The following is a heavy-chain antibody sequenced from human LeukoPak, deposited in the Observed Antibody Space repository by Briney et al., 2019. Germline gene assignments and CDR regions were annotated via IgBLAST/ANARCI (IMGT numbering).Heavy chain of an antibody. Sequence: GGSLRLSCAASGFTFSSYAMSWVRQAPGKGLEWVSAISGSGGSTYYADSVKGRFTISRDNSKNTLYLQMSSLRAEDTAVYYCAKNYYGSGSNVGYFDYWGQGTLVTVSS. V-gene: IGHV3-23*01. CDR3: AKNYYGSGSNVGYFDY. CDR1: GFTFSSYA. D-gene: IGHD3-10*01. CDR2: ISGSGGST. J-gene: IGHJ4*02.